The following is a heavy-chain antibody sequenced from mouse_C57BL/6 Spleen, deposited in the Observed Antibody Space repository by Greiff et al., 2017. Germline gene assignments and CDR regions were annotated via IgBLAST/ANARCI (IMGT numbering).Heavy chain of an antibody. V-gene: IGHV1-67*01. CDR2: ISTYYGDA. CDR3: GYYDAMDY. J-gene: IGHJ4*01. D-gene: IGHD2-3*01. CDR1: GYTFTDYA. Sequence: QVQLQQPGPELVRPGVSVKISCKGSGYTFTDYAMHWVKQSHAKSLEWIGVISTYYGDASYNQKFKDKATMTVDKSSSTAYMELTSLTSEASAVGDDGYYDAMDYWGQGTSVTVSS.